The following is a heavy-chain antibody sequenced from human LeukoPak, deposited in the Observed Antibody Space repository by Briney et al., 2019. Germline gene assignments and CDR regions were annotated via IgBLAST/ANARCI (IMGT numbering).Heavy chain of an antibody. Sequence: GASVKVSCKASGYTFTSYAMHWVRQAPGQRLEWMGWINAGNGNTKYSQKFQGRVTMTRDTSITTAYMELNRLTSDDTAVYYCVRDRPHNWFDPWGQGTLVTVSS. V-gene: IGHV1-3*01. CDR3: VRDRPHNWFDP. CDR2: INAGNGNT. CDR1: GYTFTSYA. J-gene: IGHJ5*02.